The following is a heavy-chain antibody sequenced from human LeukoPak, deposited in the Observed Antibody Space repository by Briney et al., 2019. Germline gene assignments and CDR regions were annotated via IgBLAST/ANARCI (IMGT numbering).Heavy chain of an antibody. D-gene: IGHD3-3*01. J-gene: IGHJ4*02. V-gene: IGHV4-59*08. CDR2: IYYSGST. Sequence: PSETLSLTCTVSGGPISSYYWSWIRQPPGKGLEWIGYIYYSGSTNYNPSLKSRVTISVDTSKNQFSLKLSSVTAADTAVYYCARHTRDFWSGYYQYYFDYWGQGTLVTVSS. CDR1: GGPISSYY. CDR3: ARHTRDFWSGYYQYYFDY.